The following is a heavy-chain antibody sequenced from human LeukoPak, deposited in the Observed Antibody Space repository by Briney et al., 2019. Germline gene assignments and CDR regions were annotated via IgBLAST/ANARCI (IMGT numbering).Heavy chain of an antibody. D-gene: IGHD3-22*01. CDR2: IRSSNSYT. V-gene: IGHV3-11*06. CDR1: EFTFSDYY. J-gene: IGHJ4*02. CDR3: ARGYYDNSGYYFPFDY. Sequence: GGSLRLSCAASEFTFSDYYMSWIRQAPGKGLEWVSYIRSSNSYTNYADSVKGRFTISRDNAKNSLYLQMNSLRAEDTAVYYCARGYYDNSGYYFPFDYWGQGTLVTVSS.